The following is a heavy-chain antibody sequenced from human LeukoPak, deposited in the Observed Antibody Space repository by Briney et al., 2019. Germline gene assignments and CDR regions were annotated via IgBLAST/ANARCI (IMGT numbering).Heavy chain of an antibody. J-gene: IGHJ4*02. CDR3: VRDIGWYRFDY. CDR2: IKPDGSET. V-gene: IGHV3-7*03. CDR1: GFSFGSFW. Sequence: GGSLRLSCAASGFSFGSFWMTWVRQAPGKGLEWVAHIKPDGSETKYVDSVKGHFTISRDNAKNSLFLLMNSLGVEDTAVYYCVRDIGWYRFDYWGRGTLVTVSS. D-gene: IGHD6-19*01.